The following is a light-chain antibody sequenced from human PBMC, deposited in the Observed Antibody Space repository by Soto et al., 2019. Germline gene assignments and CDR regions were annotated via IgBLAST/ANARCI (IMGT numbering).Light chain of an antibody. J-gene: IGKJ1*01. CDR1: QSISRW. V-gene: IGKV1-5*01. CDR3: QQYNGYSTWT. Sequence: DIHMTQSPSTLSASVGHMFTITCRASQSISRWLAWYQQKPGKAPKVLIWDASSLQRGVPSRFRGSGSGTEFTLTISSLKTDDFATYYCQQYNGYSTWTFGQGTKVDIK. CDR2: DAS.